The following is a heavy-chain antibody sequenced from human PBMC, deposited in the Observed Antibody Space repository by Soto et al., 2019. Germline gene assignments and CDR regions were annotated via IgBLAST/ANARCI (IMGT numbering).Heavy chain of an antibody. V-gene: IGHV3-23*01. D-gene: IGHD1-26*01. CDR3: AKDGASGSYPPSYYFGMDV. J-gene: IGHJ6*02. CDR1: GFTFSSYA. Sequence: EVQLLESGGGLVQPGGSLRLSCAASGFTFSSYAMSWVRQAPGKGLEWVSSISGSGGNAYYADSVKGRFSISRDNSKNTLRLQKTSLRADDTAVYYCAKDGASGSYPPSYYFGMDVWGQGTTVTVSS. CDR2: ISGSGGNA.